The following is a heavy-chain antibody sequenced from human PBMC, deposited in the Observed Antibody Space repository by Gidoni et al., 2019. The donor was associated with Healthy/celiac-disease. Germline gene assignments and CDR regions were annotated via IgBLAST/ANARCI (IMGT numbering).Heavy chain of an antibody. D-gene: IGHD2-15*01. Sequence: QVQLVQSGAEVKKPGASVKVSCKAPGYTFTSYGISWVRQAPGQGLEWMGWISAYNGNTNDAQKLQGRVNMTTDTSTSTAYMELRSLRSDDTAVYYCARVRDYCSGGSCYLFYYDYWGQGTLVTVSS. J-gene: IGHJ4*02. CDR2: ISAYNGNT. V-gene: IGHV1-18*01. CDR1: GYTFTSYG. CDR3: ARVRDYCSGGSCYLFYYDY.